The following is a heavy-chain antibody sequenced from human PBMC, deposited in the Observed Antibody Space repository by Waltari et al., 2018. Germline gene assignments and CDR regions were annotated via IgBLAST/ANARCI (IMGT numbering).Heavy chain of an antibody. CDR3: ARQGIQQWLENDY. CDR1: GYSISSGYY. D-gene: IGHD6-19*01. V-gene: IGHV4-38-2*01. Sequence: QVQLQESGPGLVKPSETLSLTCAVSGYSISSGYYWGWIRQPPGKGLEWIGSIYHSGRTYYNPSLKSRVTISVDTSKNQFSLKLSSVTAADTAVYYCARQGIQQWLENDYWGQGTLVTVSS. J-gene: IGHJ4*02. CDR2: IYHSGRT.